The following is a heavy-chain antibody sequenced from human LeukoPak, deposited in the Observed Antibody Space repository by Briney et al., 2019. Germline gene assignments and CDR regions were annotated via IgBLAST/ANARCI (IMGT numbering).Heavy chain of an antibody. CDR3: ARVYDFWSGYYPYYYYYMDV. Sequence: ASVKVSCKASGYTFTSYYMHWVRQAPGQGLEWMGIINPSGGSTSYAQKFQGRVTMTRDMSTSTVYMDLSSLRSEDTAVYYCARVYDFWSGYYPYYYYYMDVWGKGTTVTVSS. J-gene: IGHJ6*03. CDR2: INPSGGST. D-gene: IGHD3-3*01. CDR1: GYTFTSYY. V-gene: IGHV1-46*01.